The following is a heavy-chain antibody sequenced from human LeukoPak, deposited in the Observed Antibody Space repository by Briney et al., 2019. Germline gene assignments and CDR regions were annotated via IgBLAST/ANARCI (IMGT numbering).Heavy chain of an antibody. J-gene: IGHJ4*02. CDR2: ITGNSGGT. CDR3: AKAHSSSLNIFES. D-gene: IGHD6-13*01. CDR1: GFTFNNYC. V-gene: IGHV3-23*01. Sequence: GGSLRLSCAASGFTFNNYCMSWVRQAPGKGLEWVSGITGNSGGTYYADSVKGRLTISRDNSKNTLHLQLNSLRAEDTALYYCAKAHSSSLNIFESWGQGTLVAVSA.